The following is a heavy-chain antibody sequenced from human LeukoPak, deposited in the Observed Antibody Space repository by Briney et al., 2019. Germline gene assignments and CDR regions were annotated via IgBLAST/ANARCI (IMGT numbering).Heavy chain of an antibody. D-gene: IGHD7-27*01. CDR2: ISGSGGST. CDR3: AKDGGLWVSAHWGDS. CDR1: GFTFSSYA. J-gene: IGHJ4*02. Sequence: AGGPLRLSCAASGFTFSSYAMSWVRQAPGKGLEWVSAISGSGGSTYYADSVKGRFTISRDNSKNTLYLQMNSLRAEDTAVYYCAKDGGLWVSAHWGDSWGRGTLVTVSS. V-gene: IGHV3-23*01.